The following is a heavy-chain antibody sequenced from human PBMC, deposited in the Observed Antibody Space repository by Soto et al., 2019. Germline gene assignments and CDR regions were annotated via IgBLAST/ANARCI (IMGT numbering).Heavy chain of an antibody. V-gene: IGHV3-48*01. CDR3: AVNSGYDQNYYYYMDV. J-gene: IGHJ6*03. CDR2: ISSSSSTI. D-gene: IGHD5-12*01. Sequence: PGGSLRLSCAASGFTFSSYSMNWVRQAPGKGLEWVSYISSSSSTIYYADSVKGRFTISRDNAKNSLYLQMNSLRAEDTAVYYCAVNSGYDQNYYYYMDVWGKGTTVTVSS. CDR1: GFTFSSYS.